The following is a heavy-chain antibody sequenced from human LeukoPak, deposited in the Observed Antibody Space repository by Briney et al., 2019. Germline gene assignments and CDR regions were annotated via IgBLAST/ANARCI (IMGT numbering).Heavy chain of an antibody. V-gene: IGHV1-2*06. CDR2: VNPNSGGT. CDR3: AREAISGLMAFDI. D-gene: IGHD3-22*01. CDR1: GYTFTGYY. J-gene: IGHJ3*02. Sequence: ASVKVSCKASGYTFTGYYMHWVRQAPGQGLEWMGRVNPNSGGTNYAQKFQGRVTMTRDTSISTAYMELSRLRSDDTAVYYCAREAISGLMAFDIWGQGTMVTVSS.